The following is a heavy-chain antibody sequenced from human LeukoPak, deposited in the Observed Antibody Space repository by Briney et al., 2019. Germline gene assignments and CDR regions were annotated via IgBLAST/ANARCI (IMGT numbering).Heavy chain of an antibody. J-gene: IGHJ4*02. CDR1: GFTFSSYG. CDR2: IRYDGSNK. V-gene: IGHV3-30*02. D-gene: IGHD3-22*01. Sequence: PGGSLRLSCAASGFTFSSYGMHWVRQAPGKGLEWVAFIRYDGSNKYYADSVKGRFTISRDNSKNTLYLQMNSLRAEDTAVYYCAKIGDSPYYYDSSGAWFDYWGQGTLVTVSS. CDR3: AKIGDSPYYYDSSGAWFDY.